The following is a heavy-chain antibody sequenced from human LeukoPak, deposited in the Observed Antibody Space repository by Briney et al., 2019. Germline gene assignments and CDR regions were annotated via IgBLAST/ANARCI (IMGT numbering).Heavy chain of an antibody. V-gene: IGHV3-23*01. D-gene: IGHD1-26*01. CDR2: ISASGGGT. CDR1: GFTFSSDG. Sequence: GGSLRLSCAASGFTFSSDGMSWVRLAPGKGLEWVSSISASGGGTVYADSVKGRVTISRDNSKNTLYLQMHSLRAEDTAVYSCAKNLLGSEAFSWYFDLWGRGTLVTVSS. CDR3: AKNLLGSEAFSWYFDL. J-gene: IGHJ2*01.